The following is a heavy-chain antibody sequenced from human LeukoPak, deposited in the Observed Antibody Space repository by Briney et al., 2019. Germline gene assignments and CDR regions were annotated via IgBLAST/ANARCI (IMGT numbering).Heavy chain of an antibody. CDR2: ISTSGNTI. V-gene: IGHV3-48*03. CDR3: ARDLTWNDVSGY. J-gene: IGHJ4*02. Sequence: PGGSLRLSCAASGFTFSSYEMNWVRQAPGKGLEWVSYISTSGNTIYYADSVKGRFTISRDNAKNSLSLLMNSLRAEDTAVYYCARDLTWNDVSGYWGQGTLVTVSS. D-gene: IGHD1-1*01. CDR1: GFTFSSYE.